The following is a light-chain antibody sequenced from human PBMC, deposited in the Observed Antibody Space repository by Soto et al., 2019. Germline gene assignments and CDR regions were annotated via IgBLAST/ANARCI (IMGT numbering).Light chain of an antibody. V-gene: IGLV2-14*01. CDR3: SSYVRRSTFL. Sequence: QAGLTQPASVSGSPGQSITSSCTGTSSDVGGYHYVSWYQQYPGKATKLMIHEVSNRPSGDSNRFSGSNSGNTASLTISGLQPEDEADYYCSSYVRRSTFLFGGGTQLTVL. J-gene: IGLJ2*01. CDR1: SSDVGGYHY. CDR2: EVS.